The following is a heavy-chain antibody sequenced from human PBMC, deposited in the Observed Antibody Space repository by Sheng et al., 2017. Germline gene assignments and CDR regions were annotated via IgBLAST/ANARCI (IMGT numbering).Heavy chain of an antibody. D-gene: IGHD6-13*01. J-gene: IGHJ4*02. V-gene: IGHV3-30-3*01. CDR1: GFTFSSYA. Sequence: QVQLVESGGGVVQPGGSLRLSCAASGFTFSSYAMHWVRQAPGKGLEWVAVISYDGSNKYLRXXREGPIHISRDNSKNTLYLQMNSLRAEDTAVYYCARRGIAAAGTGVDYWGQGTLVTVSS. CDR2: ISYDGSNK. CDR3: ARRGIAAAGTGVDY.